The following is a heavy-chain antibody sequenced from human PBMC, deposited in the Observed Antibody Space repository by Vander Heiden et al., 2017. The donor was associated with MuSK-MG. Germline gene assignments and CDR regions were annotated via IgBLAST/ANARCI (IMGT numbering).Heavy chain of an antibody. D-gene: IGHD6-19*01. CDR1: GVTFSNSA. CDR3: AKAQWLPTLGAMDI. V-gene: IGHV3-23*01. Sequence: EVQVLESGGGLGQPGGSLRLSCAASGVTFSNSAMNWVRQAPGKGLEWFSGISGAGDNTYYADSVKGRFTVSRDNSKSTLYLQMNSLGVEDTAVYYCAKAQWLPTLGAMDIWGQGTTVTVS. CDR2: ISGAGDNT. J-gene: IGHJ6*02.